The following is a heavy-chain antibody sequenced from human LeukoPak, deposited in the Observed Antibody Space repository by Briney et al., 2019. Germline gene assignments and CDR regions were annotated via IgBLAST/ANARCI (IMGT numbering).Heavy chain of an antibody. Sequence: GGSLRLSCAASGFTFSNYWMSWVRQAPGKGLEWVANIKQDGSEKLYVDSLKGRFTISRDNAKNSLYLQMNSLRAEDTAVYYCATLGAYDRFDSWGQGTLVTVSP. CDR2: IKQDGSEK. J-gene: IGHJ4*02. V-gene: IGHV3-7*05. D-gene: IGHD5-12*01. CDR1: GFTFSNYW. CDR3: ATLGAYDRFDS.